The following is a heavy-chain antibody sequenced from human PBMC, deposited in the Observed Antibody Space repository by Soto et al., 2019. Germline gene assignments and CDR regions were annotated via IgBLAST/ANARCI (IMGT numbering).Heavy chain of an antibody. V-gene: IGHV4-38-2*02. CDR2: VYYTGFT. Sequence: SETLSLTCTVSGDSISSSYYWGWVRQPPGKGLECIGAVYYTGFTYYNPSLKSRLTISLDTSKNQFSLRLSSVTAADTAIYYCAKFPDVVIGLGLFDSWGPGTLVTVSS. J-gene: IGHJ5*01. D-gene: IGHD2-21*01. CDR1: GDSISSSYY. CDR3: AKFPDVVIGLGLFDS.